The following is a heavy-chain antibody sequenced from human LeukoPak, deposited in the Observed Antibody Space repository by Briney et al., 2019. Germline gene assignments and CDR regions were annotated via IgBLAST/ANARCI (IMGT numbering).Heavy chain of an antibody. Sequence: GRSLRLSCAASGFTFSSYGMHWVRQAPGKGLEWVAVISCDGSNKYYADSVKGRFTISRDNSKNTLYLQMNSLRAEDTAVYYCAKDRYYYGSGSSMPADYWGQGTLVTVSS. V-gene: IGHV3-30*18. CDR2: ISCDGSNK. CDR3: AKDRYYYGSGSSMPADY. D-gene: IGHD3-10*01. J-gene: IGHJ4*02. CDR1: GFTFSSYG.